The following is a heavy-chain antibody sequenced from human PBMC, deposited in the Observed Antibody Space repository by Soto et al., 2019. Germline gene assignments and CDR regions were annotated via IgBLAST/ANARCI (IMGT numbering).Heavy chain of an antibody. CDR3: ARDFKSVAGQAFDY. CDR2: ISAYNGNT. V-gene: IGHV1-18*01. J-gene: IGHJ4*02. CDR1: GYTFTSYG. D-gene: IGHD6-19*01. Sequence: GASVKVCSKDSGYTFTSYGISWVRQAPGQGLEWMGCISAYNGNTNYAQKLQGRVSMTTDTSTSTAYMELRSLRSDDTAVYYCARDFKSVAGQAFDYWGQGTLVTVSS.